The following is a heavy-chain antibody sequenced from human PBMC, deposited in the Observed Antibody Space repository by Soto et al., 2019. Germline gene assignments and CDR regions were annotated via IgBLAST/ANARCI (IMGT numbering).Heavy chain of an antibody. Sequence: VQLVESGGGVVQPGRSLRLSCAASGLTFSTYGFHWVRQAPGKGLEWVAVISNDVRNIHYAESVKGRFTISRDNSKNTLYLQMNSLRPNDTAVYYCVKDTLGGMTPVFMSCPDWGQGTLVTVSS. J-gene: IGHJ4*02. D-gene: IGHD2-8*01. CDR2: ISNDVRNI. CDR1: GLTFSTYG. V-gene: IGHV3-30*18. CDR3: VKDTLGGMTPVFMSCPD.